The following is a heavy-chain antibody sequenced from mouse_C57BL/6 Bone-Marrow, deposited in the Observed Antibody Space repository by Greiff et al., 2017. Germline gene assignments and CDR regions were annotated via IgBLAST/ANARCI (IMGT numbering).Heavy chain of an antibody. CDR2: IDPETGGT. Sequence: ESGAELVRPGASVTLSCKASGYTFTDYEMHWVKQTPVHGLEWIGAIDPETGGTAYNQKFKGKAILTADKSSSTAYMELRSLTSEDSAVYYCTRDYYGSSHYYAMDYWGQGTSVTVSS. D-gene: IGHD1-1*01. CDR1: GYTFTDYE. CDR3: TRDYYGSSHYYAMDY. V-gene: IGHV1-15*01. J-gene: IGHJ4*01.